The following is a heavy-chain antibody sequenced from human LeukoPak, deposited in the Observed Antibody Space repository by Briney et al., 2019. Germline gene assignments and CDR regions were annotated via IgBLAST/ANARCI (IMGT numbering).Heavy chain of an antibody. J-gene: IGHJ4*02. CDR2: IYADGTT. CDR3: ARAQLASGTDY. Sequence: PGGSLRLSCAASGFTVRYNSMTWVRQAPGKGLEWVSTIYADGTTYYADSMKGRFTISRDNSKKTLDLQMNSLRAEDTAVYYCARAQLASGTDYWGQGTLVTVSS. CDR1: GFTVRYNS. V-gene: IGHV3-53*01. D-gene: IGHD3-3*02.